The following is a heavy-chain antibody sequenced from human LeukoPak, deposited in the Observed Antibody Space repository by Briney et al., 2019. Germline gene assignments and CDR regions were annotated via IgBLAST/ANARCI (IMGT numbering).Heavy chain of an antibody. J-gene: IGHJ4*02. D-gene: IGHD3-10*01. V-gene: IGHV2-5*01. CDR1: GFSLSTTEVG. CDR3: AHTSFYYGSGSYYHVMGAYFDY. Sequence: SGPTRVNPTQTLTLTCTFSGFSLSTTEVGVAWIRQPPGNALQWLGLIYWSREKGYSPSLKSRLSITKDTSENKVVLTMTNMDPVDTATYYCAHTSFYYGSGSYYHVMGAYFDYWGQGTLVTVSS. CDR2: IYWSREK.